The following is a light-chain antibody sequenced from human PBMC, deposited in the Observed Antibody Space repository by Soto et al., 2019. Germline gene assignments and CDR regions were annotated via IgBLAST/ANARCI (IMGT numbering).Light chain of an antibody. Sequence: ASVEDRAIIPCRARQSISNHLNWYQQKPGKAPKLLIFAASSLQSGVPSRFSGSRSGPDFTLTISSLQPEDFATYYCQQSYSSPPPFGQGTKVDIK. V-gene: IGKV1-39*01. CDR1: QSISNH. CDR3: QQSYSSPPP. CDR2: AAS. J-gene: IGKJ1*01.